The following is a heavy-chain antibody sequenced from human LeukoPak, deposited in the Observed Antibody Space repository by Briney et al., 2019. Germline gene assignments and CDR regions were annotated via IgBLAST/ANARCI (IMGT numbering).Heavy chain of an antibody. J-gene: IGHJ2*01. D-gene: IGHD1-14*01. CDR3: AARGTLWYFDL. CDR1: GFTFSSYW. CDR2: IKQDGSEK. Sequence: AGGSLRLSCAASGFTFSSYWMSWDRQAPGKGLEWVANIKQDGSEKYYVDSVKGRFTISRDNAKNSLYLQMNSLRAEDAAVYYCAARGTLWYFDLWGRGTLVTVSS. V-gene: IGHV3-7*01.